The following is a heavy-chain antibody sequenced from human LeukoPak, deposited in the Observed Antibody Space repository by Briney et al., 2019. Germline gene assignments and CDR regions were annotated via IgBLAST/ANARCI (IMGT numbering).Heavy chain of an antibody. V-gene: IGHV3-23*01. CDR1: GYTFSSHG. J-gene: IGHJ4*02. CDR3: AKVTVCFGCYFDF. CDR2: INGAGDNT. D-gene: IGHD3-16*01. Sequence: GGSLRLSCSASGYTFSSHGLTWVRQAPGKGLEWVSPINGAGDNTRYAETVKGRFAISRDNSKNTLYLHMSDLRAEDTAIYYCAKVTVCFGCYFDFWGQGTPVTVSS.